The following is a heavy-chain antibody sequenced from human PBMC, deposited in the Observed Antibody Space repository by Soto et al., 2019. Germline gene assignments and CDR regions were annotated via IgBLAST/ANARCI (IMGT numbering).Heavy chain of an antibody. CDR3: ARGGYDFWSGYYPYFDY. J-gene: IGHJ4*02. Sequence: GGSLRLSCAASGFTVSSNYMSWVRQAPGKGLEWVSVIYSSGSTYYADSVKGRFTISRDNSKNTLYLQMNSLRAEDTAVYYCARGGYDFWSGYYPYFDYWGQGTLVTVSS. CDR2: IYSSGST. V-gene: IGHV3-53*01. CDR1: GFTVSSNY. D-gene: IGHD3-3*01.